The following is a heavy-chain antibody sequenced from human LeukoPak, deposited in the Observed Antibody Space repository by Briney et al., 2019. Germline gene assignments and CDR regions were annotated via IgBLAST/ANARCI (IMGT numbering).Heavy chain of an antibody. J-gene: IGHJ4*02. CDR2: VDPEDGET. CDR3: ARDAEYCGGDC. Sequence: GATVKISCKVSGYTFTDYYMHWVQQAPGKGLEWMGLVDPEDGETIYAEKFQGRVTITADTSTDTAYMELSSLRSEDTAVYYCARDAEYCGGDCWGQGTLVTVSS. CDR1: GYTFTDYY. D-gene: IGHD2-21*01. V-gene: IGHV1-69-2*01.